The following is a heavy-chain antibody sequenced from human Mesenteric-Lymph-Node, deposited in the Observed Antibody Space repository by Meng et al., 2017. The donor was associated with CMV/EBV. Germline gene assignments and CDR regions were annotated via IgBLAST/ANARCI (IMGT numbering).Heavy chain of an antibody. V-gene: IGHV1-8*03. CDR2: MNPNSGDT. CDR3: ARLRGYCSSSSCYRGGWWFDP. J-gene: IGHJ5*02. Sequence: ASVKVSCKASGYTFTSYDINWVRQATGQGLEWMGWMNPNSGDTGYAQKFQGRVTITRNTSINTAYMELSSLRSEDTAVYYCARLRGYCSSSSCYRGGWWFDPWDQGTLVTVSS. D-gene: IGHD2-2*02. CDR1: GYTFTSYD.